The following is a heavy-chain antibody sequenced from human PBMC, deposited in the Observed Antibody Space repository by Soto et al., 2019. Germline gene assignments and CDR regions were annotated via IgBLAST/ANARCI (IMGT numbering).Heavy chain of an antibody. Sequence: QVQLVESGGGVVQPGRSLRLSCAASGFTFSSYGMHWVRQAPGKGLEWVAVISYDGSNKYYADSVKGRFTISRDNSKNPLNRQRNSRKAEDRALNYGAKDQRWILLVRGVIKSSGMEVGGQGTRAPSPQ. CDR1: GFTFSSYG. V-gene: IGHV3-30*18. J-gene: IGHJ6*01. D-gene: IGHD3-10*01. CDR2: ISYDGSNK. CDR3: AKDQRWILLVRGVIKSSGMEV.